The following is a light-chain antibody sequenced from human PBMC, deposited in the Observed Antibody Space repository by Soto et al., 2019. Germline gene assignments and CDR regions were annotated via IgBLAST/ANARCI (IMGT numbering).Light chain of an antibody. CDR1: QTVDNW. J-gene: IGKJ1*01. V-gene: IGKV1-5*01. Sequence: DIPMTQSPSTLSASVGDRVTITCRASQTVDNWVAWYQQKPGKAPKFLIYDASNLESGVPSRFSGRRSGTEFTLTISSLQPDDFATYYCQRYNSNSRTFGQGTRV. CDR3: QRYNSNSRT. CDR2: DAS.